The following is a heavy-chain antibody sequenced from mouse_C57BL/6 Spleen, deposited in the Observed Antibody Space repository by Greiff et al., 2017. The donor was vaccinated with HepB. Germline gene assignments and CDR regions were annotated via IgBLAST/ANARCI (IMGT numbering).Heavy chain of an antibody. CDR1: GYTFTSYW. J-gene: IGHJ2*01. CDR3: ARLYDGYYGY. V-gene: IGHV1-50*01. Sequence: VQLQQPGAELVKPGASVKLSCKASGYTFTSYWMQWVKQRPGQGLEWIGEIDPSDSYTNYNQKFKGKATLTVDTSSSTAYMQLSSLTSEDSAVYYCARLYDGYYGYWGQGTTLTVSS. CDR2: IDPSDSYT. D-gene: IGHD2-3*01.